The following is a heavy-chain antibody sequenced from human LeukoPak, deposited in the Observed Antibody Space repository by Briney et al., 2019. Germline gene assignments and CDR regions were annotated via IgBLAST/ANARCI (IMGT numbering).Heavy chain of an antibody. CDR2: INHSGST. J-gene: IGHJ4*02. Sequence: SETLSLTCTVSGGSISSSSYYWGWIRQPPGKGLEWIGEINHSGSTNYNPSLKSRVTISVDTSKNQFSLKLSSVTAADTAVYYCARGPAMGNDYWGQGTLVTVSS. V-gene: IGHV4-39*07. CDR3: ARGPAMGNDY. CDR1: GGSISSSSYY. D-gene: IGHD5-18*01.